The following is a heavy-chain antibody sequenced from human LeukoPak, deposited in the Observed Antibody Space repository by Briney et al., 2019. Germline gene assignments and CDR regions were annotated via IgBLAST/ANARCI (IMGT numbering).Heavy chain of an antibody. J-gene: IGHJ3*02. Sequence: GGSLRLSCAASGFTFNNAWMTWVRQAPGKGLEWVGRIKSKTDGGTTDYAAPVKGRFTISRDDSENTVYLQMNSLKTEDTAVYFCTTDYSHTFDIWGQGTMVTVSS. CDR2: IKSKTDGGTT. CDR1: GFTFNNAW. CDR3: TTDYSHTFDI. D-gene: IGHD2-15*01. V-gene: IGHV3-15*01.